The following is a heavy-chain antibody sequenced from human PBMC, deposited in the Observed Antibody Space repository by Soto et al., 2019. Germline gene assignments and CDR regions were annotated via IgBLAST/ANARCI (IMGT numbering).Heavy chain of an antibody. CDR3: ARTKTYYDILTGYYVVAGDAFDI. CDR1: GFTFSSYW. V-gene: IGHV3-7*01. Sequence: GGSLRLSCAASGFTFSSYWMSWVRQAPGKGLEWVANIKQDGSEKYYVDSVKCRFTISRDNAKNSLYLQMNSLRAEDTAVYYCARTKTYYDILTGYYVVAGDAFDIWGQGTMVTVSS. D-gene: IGHD3-9*01. J-gene: IGHJ3*02. CDR2: IKQDGSEK.